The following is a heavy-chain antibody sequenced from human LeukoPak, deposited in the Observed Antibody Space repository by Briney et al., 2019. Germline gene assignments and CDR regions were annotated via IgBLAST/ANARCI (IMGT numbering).Heavy chain of an antibody. J-gene: IGHJ6*02. V-gene: IGHV3-15*01. CDR2: IQNEAVGGTT. Sequence: KPAWALRLSCAASGFTLSNAWMNWVRQAPGKGLEWVGRIQNEAVGGTTDYAAPVKGRMTISRDDSKNTLYLQMNSLKTEDTAVYYCTTDRRPHYDTSGYIHGMDVWGQGTTVTASS. CDR3: TTDRRPHYDTSGYIHGMDV. CDR1: GFTLSNAW. D-gene: IGHD3-22*01.